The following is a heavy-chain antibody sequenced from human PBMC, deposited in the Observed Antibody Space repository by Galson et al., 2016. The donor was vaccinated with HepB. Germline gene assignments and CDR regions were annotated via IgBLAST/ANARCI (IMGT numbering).Heavy chain of an antibody. J-gene: IGHJ6*02. V-gene: IGHV3-23*01. CDR2: ITGRGDSA. Sequence: SLRLSCAASGFIFSNYAMSWVRQAPGKGLAWVSTITGRGDSAYYADSVKGWFTITKDNSKNTLFLQMNSLRAEDTAISYCAKHAEPYYYYAMDVWGQGTTVTVSS. CDR1: GFIFSNYA. CDR3: AKHAEPYYYYAMDV. D-gene: IGHD1-14*01.